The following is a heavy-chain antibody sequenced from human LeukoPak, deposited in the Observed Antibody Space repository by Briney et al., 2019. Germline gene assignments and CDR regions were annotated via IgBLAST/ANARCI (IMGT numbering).Heavy chain of an antibody. CDR2: IKQDGSEK. CDR3: AGYSYDILTGPVNAFDI. CDR1: GFTFSNAW. J-gene: IGHJ3*02. Sequence: PGGSLRLSCAASGFTFSNAWMSWVRQAPGKGLEWVANIKQDGSEKYYVDSVKGRFTISRDNAKNSLYLQMNSLRAEDTAVYYCAGYSYDILTGPVNAFDIWGQGTMVTVSS. V-gene: IGHV3-7*03. D-gene: IGHD3-9*01.